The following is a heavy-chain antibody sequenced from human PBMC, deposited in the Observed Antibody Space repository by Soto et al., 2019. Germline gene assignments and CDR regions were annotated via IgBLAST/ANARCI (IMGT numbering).Heavy chain of an antibody. Sequence: QVQLQESGPGVVKTSETLSLTCSVSGGSISSYYWSWIRQRAGKGLEWIGRFYPSGSTNYNPSLWGRVTMSLDTSKKQFSLKLSSVTAADTAVYYCEGWSGYYNIDVWGQGTTVTVSS. J-gene: IGHJ6*02. CDR3: EGWSGYYNIDV. CDR2: FYPSGST. CDR1: GGSISSYY. V-gene: IGHV4-4*07. D-gene: IGHD3-3*01.